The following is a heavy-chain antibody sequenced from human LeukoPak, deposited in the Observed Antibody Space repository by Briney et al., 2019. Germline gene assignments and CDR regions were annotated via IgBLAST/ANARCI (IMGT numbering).Heavy chain of an antibody. CDR3: ARDRICWYRKFEP. D-gene: IGHD6-13*01. Sequence: ASVKVSCKASGYTFISYVISCVRQAPGQGLEWMGWISAYNGNTNYAQKLQGRVTMTTDTSTSTAYMELRSLRSDDTAVYYCARDRICWYRKFEPWGQRTMVTVSS. J-gene: IGHJ5*02. CDR1: GYTFISYV. CDR2: ISAYNGNT. V-gene: IGHV1-18*01.